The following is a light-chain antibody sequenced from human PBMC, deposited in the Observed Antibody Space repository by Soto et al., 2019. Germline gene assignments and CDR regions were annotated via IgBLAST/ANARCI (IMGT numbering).Light chain of an antibody. CDR1: QSVGGN. V-gene: IGKV3-15*01. Sequence: EIVMTQSPATLSVSPGDRATLSCRASQSVGGNLAWYQQKPGRAPRLLIYDASTMPTDIPARFSGSGSGTEFSLTISSRQSEDFALYYCRQYNNWPLYTFGQGTKLEIK. CDR3: RQYNNWPLYT. CDR2: DAS. J-gene: IGKJ2*01.